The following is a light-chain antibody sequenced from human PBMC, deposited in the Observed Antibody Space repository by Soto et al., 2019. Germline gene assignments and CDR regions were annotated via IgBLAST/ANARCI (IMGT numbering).Light chain of an antibody. Sequence: QSVLTQPASVSGSPGQSITISCSGTSSDVDDYNYVSWYHQHPGKAPKLMIYEVSHRLSGVSNRFSGSNSGYTASLTISGLQDEDEADYYCTSSLSNSVVVFGGGTKLTVL. CDR3: TSSLSNSVVV. V-gene: IGLV2-14*01. CDR2: EVS. CDR1: SSDVDDYNY. J-gene: IGLJ3*02.